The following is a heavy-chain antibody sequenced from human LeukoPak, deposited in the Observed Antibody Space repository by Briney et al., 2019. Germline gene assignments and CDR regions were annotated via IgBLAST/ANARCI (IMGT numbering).Heavy chain of an antibody. D-gene: IGHD3-16*01. CDR2: TTTGRST. J-gene: IGHJ4*02. Sequence: PAQSLESASVTTTGRSTNYADSVKGRFTISRDSAKNSVSLQLSSLTAEDTAVYYCARGRRGSYYTFQVWGQGTLVSVSS. CDR3: ARGRRGSYYTFQV. V-gene: IGHV3-69-1*01.